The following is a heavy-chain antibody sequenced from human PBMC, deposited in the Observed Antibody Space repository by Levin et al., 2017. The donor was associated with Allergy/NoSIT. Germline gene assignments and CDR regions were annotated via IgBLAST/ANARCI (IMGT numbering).Heavy chain of an antibody. CDR2: MNPNSGNT. V-gene: IGHV1-8*01. J-gene: IGHJ4*02. Sequence: ASVKVSCKASGYTFTSYDINWVRQATGQGLEWMGWMNPNSGNTGYAQKFQGRVTMTRNTSISTAYMELSSLRSEDTAVYYCVLTEITGTTWGYYFDYWGQGTLVTVSS. CDR1: GYTFTSYD. D-gene: IGHD1-7*01. CDR3: VLTEITGTTWGYYFDY.